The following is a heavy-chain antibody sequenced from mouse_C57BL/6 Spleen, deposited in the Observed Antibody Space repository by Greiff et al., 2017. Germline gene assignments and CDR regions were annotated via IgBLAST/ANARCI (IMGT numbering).Heavy chain of an antibody. Sequence: QVQLKQSGAELVRPGTSVKVSCKASGYAFTNYLIEWVKQRPGQGLEWIGVINPGSGGTNYNEKFKGKATLTADKSSSTAYMQLSSLTSEDSAVYFCARRSYGSSPWYFDVWGTGTTVTVSS. CDR1: GYAFTNYL. J-gene: IGHJ1*03. V-gene: IGHV1-54*01. CDR2: INPGSGGT. CDR3: ARRSYGSSPWYFDV. D-gene: IGHD1-1*01.